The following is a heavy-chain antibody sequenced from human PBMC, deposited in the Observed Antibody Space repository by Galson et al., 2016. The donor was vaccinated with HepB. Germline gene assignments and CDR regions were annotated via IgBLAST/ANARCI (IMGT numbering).Heavy chain of an antibody. D-gene: IGHD3-10*01. CDR2: IYYSGST. J-gene: IGHJ4*02. Sequence: SETLSLTCTVSGGSLSSYYWSWIRQPPGKGLEWIGYIYYSGSTNYNPSLKSRVTISIDTSKNQFSLKLNSVTAADTAMYYCARSPSMIRGVILDSWGQGTLVTVSS. V-gene: IGHV4-59*01. CDR1: GGSLSSYY. CDR3: ARSPSMIRGVILDS.